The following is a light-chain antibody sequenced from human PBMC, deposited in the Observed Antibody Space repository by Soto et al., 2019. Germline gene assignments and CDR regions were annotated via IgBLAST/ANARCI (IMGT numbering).Light chain of an antibody. Sequence: EVVLTQSAGTLSLSPGERATLSCRTGQSVSSNNLAWYQQKPGQAPRLLICGASTRATGIPARFSGSGSGTEFTLTISSLQSEDFAVYYCQQYSSWPPITFGQGTRLEI. CDR3: QQYSSWPPIT. CDR1: QSVSSN. V-gene: IGKV3-15*01. J-gene: IGKJ5*01. CDR2: GAS.